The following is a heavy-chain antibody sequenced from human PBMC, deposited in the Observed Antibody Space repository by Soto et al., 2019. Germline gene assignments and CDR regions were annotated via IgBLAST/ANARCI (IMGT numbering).Heavy chain of an antibody. J-gene: IGHJ4*02. Sequence: GASVKVSCKASGGTFSSYAISWVRQAPGQGLEWMGGIIPIFGTANYAQKFQGRVTITADESTSTAYMELSSLRSEDTAVYYCARGNYSSSWLLFDYWGQGTLVTVSS. CDR1: GGTFSSYA. CDR3: ARGNYSSSWLLFDY. CDR2: IIPIFGTA. V-gene: IGHV1-69*13. D-gene: IGHD6-13*01.